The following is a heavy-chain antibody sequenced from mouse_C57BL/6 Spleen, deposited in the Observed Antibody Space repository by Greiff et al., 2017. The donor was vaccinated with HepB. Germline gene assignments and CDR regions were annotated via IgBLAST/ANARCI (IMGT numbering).Heavy chain of an antibody. Sequence: QVQLQQSGPELVKPGASVKISCKASGYAFSSSWMNWVKQRPGKGLEWIGRIYPGDGDTNYNGKFKGKATLTADKSSSTAYMQLSSLTSEDSAVYFCAKDYSNYEGDAMDYWGQGTSVTVSS. CDR2: IYPGDGDT. D-gene: IGHD2-5*01. CDR3: AKDYSNYEGDAMDY. CDR1: GYAFSSSW. V-gene: IGHV1-82*01. J-gene: IGHJ4*01.